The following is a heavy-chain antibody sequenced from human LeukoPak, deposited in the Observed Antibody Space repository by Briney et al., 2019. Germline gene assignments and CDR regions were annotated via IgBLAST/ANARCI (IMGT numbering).Heavy chain of an antibody. Sequence: GGSLRLSCAASGFTFSNAWMSWVRQAPGKGLEWVSAISGSGGSTYYADSVKGRFTISRDNSKNTLYLQMNSLRAEDTAVYYCAKHPTGTPYDFWSGYFSGFDPWGQGTLVTVSS. V-gene: IGHV3-23*01. D-gene: IGHD3-3*01. CDR1: GFTFSNAW. J-gene: IGHJ5*02. CDR3: AKHPTGTPYDFWSGYFSGFDP. CDR2: ISGSGGST.